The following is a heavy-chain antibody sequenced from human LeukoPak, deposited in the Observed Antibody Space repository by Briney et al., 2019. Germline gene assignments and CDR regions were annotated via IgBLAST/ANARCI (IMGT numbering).Heavy chain of an antibody. V-gene: IGHV4-39*01. Sequence: SETLSLTCTVSDGSISSSSYYWGWIRQPPGKGLEWIGSIYYSGSTYYNPSLKSRVTMSVDKSKNQFSLKLSSVTAADTAVYYCARHIVGATMRIDYWGQGTLVTVSS. CDR2: IYYSGST. CDR1: DGSISSSSYY. D-gene: IGHD1-26*01. J-gene: IGHJ4*02. CDR3: ARHIVGATMRIDY.